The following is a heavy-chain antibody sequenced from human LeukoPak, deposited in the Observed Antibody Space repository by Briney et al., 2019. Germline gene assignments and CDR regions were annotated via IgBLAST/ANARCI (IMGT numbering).Heavy chain of an antibody. D-gene: IGHD2-21*02. J-gene: IGHJ4*02. CDR3: ARDGSRGNLVTAPDY. Sequence: GGSLRLSCAASGFTFSSYEMNWVRQAPGKGLEWVSYISSSGSTMYYADSVKGRFTISRDNAKNSLYLQMNSLRAEDTAVYYCARDGSRGNLVTAPDYWGQGTLVTVSS. CDR1: GFTFSSYE. V-gene: IGHV3-48*03. CDR2: ISSSGSTM.